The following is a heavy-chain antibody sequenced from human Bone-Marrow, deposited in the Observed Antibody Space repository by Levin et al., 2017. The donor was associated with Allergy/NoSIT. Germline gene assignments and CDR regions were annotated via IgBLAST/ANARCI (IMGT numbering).Heavy chain of an antibody. CDR3: ARDSDSYGGAGMDV. D-gene: IGHD5-18*01. V-gene: IGHV4-30-2*01. CDR1: GGSISSGGYS. CDR2: IYHSGST. Sequence: SETLSLTCAVSGGSISSGGYSWSWIRQPPGKGLEWIGYIYHSGSTYYNPSLKSRVTISVDRSKNQFSLKLSSVTAADTAVYYCARDSDSYGGAGMDVWGQGTTVTVSS. J-gene: IGHJ6*02.